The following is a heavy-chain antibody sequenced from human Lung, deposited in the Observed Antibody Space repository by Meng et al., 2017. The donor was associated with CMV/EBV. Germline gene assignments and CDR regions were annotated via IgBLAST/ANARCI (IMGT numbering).Heavy chain of an antibody. V-gene: IGHV3-11*01. CDR2: ISGSGNTK. CDR3: VRNGRYCGINSPDRRRDWFAH. J-gene: IGHJ5*02. CDR1: GFDFSEYY. D-gene: IGHD2-21*01. Sequence: GESLKISCAASGFDFSEYYMNWIRQAPGKGLEWLSYISGSGNTKYHADSVKGRIAISRDNAKKLVHLQMNSLRAEDTAVYYCVRNGRYCGINSPDRRRDWFAHWGQGTXVTVSS.